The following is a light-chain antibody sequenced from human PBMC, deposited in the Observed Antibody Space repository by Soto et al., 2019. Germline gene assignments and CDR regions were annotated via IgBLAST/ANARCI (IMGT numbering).Light chain of an antibody. CDR2: EVT. V-gene: IGLV2-23*02. Sequence: QSVLTQPASVSGSPGQSITISCTGSSSDVGYYNLVSWYQQHPGKAPKLMIYEVTKRPSGVSNRFSGSKSGNTASLTISGLQAEDETDYYCCSFAGSTWVFGGGTKVTVL. CDR3: CSFAGSTWV. CDR1: SSDVGYYNL. J-gene: IGLJ3*02.